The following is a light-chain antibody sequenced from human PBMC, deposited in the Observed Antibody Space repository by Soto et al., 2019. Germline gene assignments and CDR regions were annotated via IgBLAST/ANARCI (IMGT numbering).Light chain of an antibody. CDR1: QSVSSN. CDR2: GAS. CDR3: QQYKNWPRT. V-gene: IGKV3-15*01. Sequence: EILMTQSPAPQSVSRGENTTLXXRASQSVSSNLAWYQQKPGQAPRXLIYGASTRVTGIPARFSGSGSGTEFTLTISSLQSEDFAVYYCQQYKNWPRTFGQGTKVDIK. J-gene: IGKJ1*01.